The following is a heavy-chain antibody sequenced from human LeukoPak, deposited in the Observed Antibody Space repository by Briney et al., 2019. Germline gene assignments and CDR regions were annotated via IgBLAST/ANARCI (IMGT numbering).Heavy chain of an antibody. V-gene: IGHV4-61*02. D-gene: IGHD3-22*01. J-gene: IGHJ4*02. Sequence: SETLSLTCTVSGGSISSGSYFWSWIRQPAGKGLEWIGRIYTSGSTNYSPSLKSRVTISVDTSRNQFSLNLTSVTAADTAMYYCAREQWAYRSYYASSGYHDYWGQGTLVTVSS. CDR1: GGSISSGSYF. CDR2: IYTSGST. CDR3: AREQWAYRSYYASSGYHDY.